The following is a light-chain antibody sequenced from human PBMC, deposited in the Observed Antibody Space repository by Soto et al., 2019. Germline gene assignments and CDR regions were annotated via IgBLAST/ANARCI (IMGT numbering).Light chain of an antibody. CDR1: QSVSSK. Sequence: EIVMTQSPATLFVSPGERATLSCRASQSVSSKLAWYQQKPGQAPRLLIFGASTRATGIPARFSGSGSGTEVTLTISSLQSEDFAVYYCQQYNNWPPWTFGQGTKVEIK. CDR3: QQYNNWPPWT. CDR2: GAS. J-gene: IGKJ1*01. V-gene: IGKV3-15*01.